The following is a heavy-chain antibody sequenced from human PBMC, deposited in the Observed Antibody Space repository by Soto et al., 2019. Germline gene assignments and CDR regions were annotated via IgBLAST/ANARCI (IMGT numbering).Heavy chain of an antibody. CDR2: IIPILGIA. D-gene: IGHD2-15*01. V-gene: IGHV1-69*04. Sequence: GASVKVSCKASGGTFSSYTISWVRHAPGQGLEWMGRIIPILGIANYAQKFQGRVTITADKSTSTAYMELSSLRSEDTAVYYCARDDSSYCSRGGSCYKAYWGQETLVTVPS. CDR3: ARDDSSYCSRGGSCYKAY. CDR1: GGTFSSYT. J-gene: IGHJ4*02.